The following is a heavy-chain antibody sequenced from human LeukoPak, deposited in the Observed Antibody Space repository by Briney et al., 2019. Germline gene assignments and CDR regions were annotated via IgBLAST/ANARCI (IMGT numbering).Heavy chain of an antibody. CDR3: ASTRIVGATNTFDY. CDR1: GYTFTGYY. CDR2: INPNSGGT. Sequence: ASVKVSCKASGYTFTGYYMHWVRQAPGQGLEWMEWINPNSGGTNYAQKFQGRVTMTRDTSISTAYMELSRLRSDDTAVYYCASTRIVGATNTFDYWGQGTLVTVSS. V-gene: IGHV1-2*02. J-gene: IGHJ4*02. D-gene: IGHD1-26*01.